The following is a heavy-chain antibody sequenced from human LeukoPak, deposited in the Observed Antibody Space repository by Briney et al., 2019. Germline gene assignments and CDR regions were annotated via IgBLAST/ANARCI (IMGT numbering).Heavy chain of an antibody. CDR3: ARLATRSRQIDY. D-gene: IGHD5-24*01. Sequence: GESLKISCKDSGYSFTTNWIGWVRQMPGKGLEWMGIIYPGDSDTRYSPSFQGHVTISADKSISTAYLQWSSLRDSDSAMYYCARLATRSRQIDYWGQGTLVTVSS. CDR1: GYSFTTNW. CDR2: IYPGDSDT. V-gene: IGHV5-51*01. J-gene: IGHJ4*02.